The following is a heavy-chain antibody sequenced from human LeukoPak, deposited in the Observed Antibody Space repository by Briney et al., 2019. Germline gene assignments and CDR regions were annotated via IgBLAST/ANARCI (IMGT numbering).Heavy chain of an antibody. J-gene: IGHJ4*02. CDR2: INSNTGGT. CDR1: GYTFIHYF. CDR3: ARDLSSTSNWELDY. Sequence: ASVKVSCKASGYTFIHYFIHWVRQAPGQGLEWMGRINSNTGGTEYTQKFQGRVTMTRDTSITTVYMELSCLTSDDSAVYYCARDLSSTSNWELDYWGQGTLVTVSS. D-gene: IGHD7-27*01. V-gene: IGHV1-2*06.